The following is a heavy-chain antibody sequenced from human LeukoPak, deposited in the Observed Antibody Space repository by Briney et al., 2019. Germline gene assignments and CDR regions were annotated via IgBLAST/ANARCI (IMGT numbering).Heavy chain of an antibody. Sequence: GGSLRLSCAASGFSFNTYWMNWVRQAPGKGLEWVSAISGSGGSTYYADSVKGRFTISRDNSKNTLYLQMNSLRAEDTAVYYCARKMTTVTYGYYYYMDVWGKGTTVTVSS. V-gene: IGHV3-23*01. CDR3: ARKMTTVTYGYYYYMDV. J-gene: IGHJ6*03. D-gene: IGHD4-17*01. CDR1: GFSFNTYW. CDR2: ISGSGGST.